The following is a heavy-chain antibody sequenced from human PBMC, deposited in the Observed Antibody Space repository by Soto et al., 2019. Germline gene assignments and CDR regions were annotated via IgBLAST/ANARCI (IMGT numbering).Heavy chain of an antibody. D-gene: IGHD1-26*01. CDR2: IYYSGTT. V-gene: IGHV4-28*01. J-gene: IGHJ4*02. CDR1: GYSISSSNW. CDR3: ARREIQGPIDY. Sequence: SETLSLTCAVSGYSISSSNWWGWIRQPPGKGLEWIGYIYYSGTTYYNPSLKSRVTMSVDTSKNQFSLKLTSVTAVDTAVYYCARREIQGPIDYWGQGTLVNVSS.